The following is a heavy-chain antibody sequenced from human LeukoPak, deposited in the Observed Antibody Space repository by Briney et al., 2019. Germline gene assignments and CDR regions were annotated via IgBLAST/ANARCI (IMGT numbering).Heavy chain of an antibody. J-gene: IGHJ3*02. CDR1: GFTFSHYL. D-gene: IGHD3-22*01. V-gene: IGHV3-74*01. Sequence: GGSLRLSCAASGFTFSHYLMHWVRHAPGKGLVWVSRINSDESNTNSYADSVKGRFIISKDNAKNTLYLQMNSLRAEGTAVYFCGRGGNDIDIWGQGTTVIVSS. CDR2: INSDESNT. CDR3: GRGGNDIDI.